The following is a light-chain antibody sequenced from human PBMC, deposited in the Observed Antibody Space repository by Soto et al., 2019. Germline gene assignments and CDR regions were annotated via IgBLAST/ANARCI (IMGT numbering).Light chain of an antibody. Sequence: QSALTQPASVSGSPGQSITVSCTGSSSDFGDDKYVSWYQQHPGKAPKLMIYEVSNRPSGVSNRFSGSKSGNTASLTISGLQAEDEADYYCSSYTSSSPYVFGTGTKLTVL. J-gene: IGLJ1*01. CDR2: EVS. CDR1: SSDFGDDKY. V-gene: IGLV2-14*01. CDR3: SSYTSSSPYV.